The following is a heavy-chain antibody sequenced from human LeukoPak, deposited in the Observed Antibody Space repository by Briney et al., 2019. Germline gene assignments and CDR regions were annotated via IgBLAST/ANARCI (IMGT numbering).Heavy chain of an antibody. CDR1: GYSFTLYW. J-gene: IGHJ4*02. V-gene: IGHV5-51*01. Sequence: KRGESLKLSCKGSGYSFTLYWIGWVRQMPGKGLEWMGIIHPGDSNTKYSPSFHGQVTISADKSSSTAYLQWSSLKASDTGIYYCARHDFVYDSSGYFLRGDYWGQGHLLTVSS. D-gene: IGHD3-22*01. CDR2: IHPGDSNT. CDR3: ARHDFVYDSSGYFLRGDY.